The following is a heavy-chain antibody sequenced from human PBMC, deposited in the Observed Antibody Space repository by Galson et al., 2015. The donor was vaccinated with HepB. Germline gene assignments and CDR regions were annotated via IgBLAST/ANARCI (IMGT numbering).Heavy chain of an antibody. CDR3: VKASIPHQLLTFDY. V-gene: IGHV3-64D*06. Sequence: SLRLSCAASGFTFSSYAMHWVRQAPGKGLEYVSAISSNGGSTYYADSVKGRFTISRDNSKNTLYLQMNSLRAEDTAVYYCVKASIPHQLLTFDYWGQGTLVTVSS. CDR2: ISSNGGST. CDR1: GFTFSSYA. D-gene: IGHD2-2*01. J-gene: IGHJ4*02.